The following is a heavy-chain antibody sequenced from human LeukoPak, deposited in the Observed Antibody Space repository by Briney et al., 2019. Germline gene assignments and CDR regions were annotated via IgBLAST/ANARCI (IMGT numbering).Heavy chain of an antibody. D-gene: IGHD3-22*01. CDR1: GFTVSSNY. Sequence: GGSLRLSCVVSGFTVSSNYMSWVRQAPGKGLEWVSVIYSGGSTYYADSVKGRFTISRDNSKNTLYLQMNSLRAEDTAVYYCARAPRYDSSGYYYVGYFDYWGQGTLVTVSS. CDR2: IYSGGST. CDR3: ARAPRYDSSGYYYVGYFDY. V-gene: IGHV3-66*01. J-gene: IGHJ4*02.